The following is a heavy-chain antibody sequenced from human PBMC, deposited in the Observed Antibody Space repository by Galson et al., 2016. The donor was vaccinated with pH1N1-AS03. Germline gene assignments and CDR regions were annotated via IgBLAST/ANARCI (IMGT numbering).Heavy chain of an antibody. Sequence: SLRLSCAVSGFAFSSYWMNWVRQAPGKGLECVASISHDGSDKYYVDSVRGRFTISRDNAKKSLLLHMDSLRAEDTAVYYCASNIKGWGQGTQVTVSS. V-gene: IGHV3-7*01. CDR1: GFAFSSYW. CDR2: ISHDGSDK. CDR3: ASNIKG. D-gene: IGHD2/OR15-2a*01. J-gene: IGHJ4*02.